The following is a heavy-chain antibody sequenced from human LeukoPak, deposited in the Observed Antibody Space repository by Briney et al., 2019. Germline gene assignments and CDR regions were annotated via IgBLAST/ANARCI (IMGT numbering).Heavy chain of an antibody. CDR2: ISSSSSYI. CDR3: ARDWAYDSSGPYAFDI. V-gene: IGHV3-21*01. J-gene: IGHJ3*02. CDR1: GFTFSSYS. D-gene: IGHD3-22*01. Sequence: GGSLRLSCAASGFTFSSYSMNWVRQAPGKGLEWVSSISSSSSYIYYADSVKGRFTISRDNAKNSLYLQMNSLRVEDTAVYYCARDWAYDSSGPYAFDIWGQGTMVTVSS.